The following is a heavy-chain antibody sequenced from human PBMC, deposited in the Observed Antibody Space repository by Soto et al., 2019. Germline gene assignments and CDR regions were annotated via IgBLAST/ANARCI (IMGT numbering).Heavy chain of an antibody. D-gene: IGHD3-10*01. CDR3: AREALLWFGELSGKDAFDI. V-gene: IGHV3-33*01. J-gene: IGHJ3*02. Sequence: GSLRLSCAASGFTFSSYGMHWVRQAPGKGLEWVAVIWYDGSNKYYADSVKGRFTISRDNSKNTLYLQMNSLRAEDTAVYYCAREALLWFGELSGKDAFDIWGQGTMVTVSS. CDR2: IWYDGSNK. CDR1: GFTFSSYG.